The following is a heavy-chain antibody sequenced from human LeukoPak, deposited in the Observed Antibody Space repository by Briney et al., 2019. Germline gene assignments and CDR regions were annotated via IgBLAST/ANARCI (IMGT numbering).Heavy chain of an antibody. Sequence: PSETLSLTCTVSGDSISNYCWNWIRQPPGKGLEWIGHIDYRGSTKYNPSLKSRVTISVDTSNNQFSLNLSSMTAADTAVYYCARGIGDYVWGSSPFDPWGQGTLVTVSS. CDR3: ARGIGDYVWGSSPFDP. D-gene: IGHD3-16*01. CDR1: GDSISNYC. CDR2: IDYRGST. V-gene: IGHV4-59*01. J-gene: IGHJ5*02.